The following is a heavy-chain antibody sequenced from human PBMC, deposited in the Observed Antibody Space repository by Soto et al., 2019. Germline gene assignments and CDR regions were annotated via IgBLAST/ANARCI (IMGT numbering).Heavy chain of an antibody. CDR2: FDPEDGET. Sequence: ASVKVSCKVSGYTLTELSMHWVRQAPGKGLEWMGGFDPEDGETIYAQKFQGRVTMTEDTSTDTAYLELSSLRSEDTALFYCAKWSLGTYYDRLDDVFDIWGQGTMVTVSS. D-gene: IGHD3-22*01. J-gene: IGHJ3*02. CDR1: GYTLTELS. CDR3: AKWSLGTYYDRLDDVFDI. V-gene: IGHV1-24*01.